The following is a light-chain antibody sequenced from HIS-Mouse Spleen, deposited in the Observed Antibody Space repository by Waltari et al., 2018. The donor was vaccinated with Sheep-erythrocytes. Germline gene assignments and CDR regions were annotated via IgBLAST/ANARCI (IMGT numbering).Light chain of an antibody. CDR1: ISDVGSYNL. CDR3: CSYAGSSTPWV. Sequence: QSALTQPASVSGSPGQSITIPCTGTISDVGSYNLVSSYQQHPGKAPKRMIYEGSKRPSGVSNRFSGSKSGNTASLTISGLQAEDEADYYCCSYAGSSTPWVFGGGTKLTVL. CDR2: EGS. V-gene: IGLV2-23*01. J-gene: IGLJ3*02.